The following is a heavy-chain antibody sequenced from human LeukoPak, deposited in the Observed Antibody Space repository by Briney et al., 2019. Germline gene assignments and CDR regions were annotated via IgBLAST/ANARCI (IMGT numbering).Heavy chain of an antibody. CDR2: IYHSGST. D-gene: IGHD5-18*01. Sequence: PSETLSLACAVSGGSISSGGYSWSWIRQPPGKGLEWIGYIYHSGSTYYNPSLKSRVTISVDRSKNQFSLKLSSVTAADTVVYYCARGRSYGYWSGSFDYWGQGTLVTVSS. CDR3: ARGRSYGYWSGSFDY. V-gene: IGHV4-30-2*01. J-gene: IGHJ4*02. CDR1: GGSISSGGYS.